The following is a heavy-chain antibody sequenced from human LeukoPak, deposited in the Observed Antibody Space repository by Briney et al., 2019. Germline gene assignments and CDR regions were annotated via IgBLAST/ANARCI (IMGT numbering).Heavy chain of an antibody. V-gene: IGHV4-61*02. D-gene: IGHD6-13*01. J-gene: IGHJ3*02. CDR1: GGSITSGSYY. Sequence: SSQTLSLTCTVSGGSITSGSYYWSWIRQPAGKGLEWIGRIYTSGSTNYNPSLKSRVAISVDTSKNQFSLKLSSVTAADTAVYYCARARSSSSWREGAFDIWGQGTMVTVSS. CDR2: IYTSGST. CDR3: ARARSSSSWREGAFDI.